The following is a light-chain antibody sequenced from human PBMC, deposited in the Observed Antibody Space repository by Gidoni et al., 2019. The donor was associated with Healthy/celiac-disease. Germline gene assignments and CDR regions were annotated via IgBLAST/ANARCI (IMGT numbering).Light chain of an antibody. CDR2: GAS. CDR1: QSVSSN. CDR3: QQYNNWTPIT. J-gene: IGKJ5*01. Sequence: EIVITHSPATLAMSPGERATLSCRASQSVSSNLARYQQKPGQAPRLLIYGASTRAPGIPARFSGSGSGTEFTLTISSLQSEDFAVYYCQQYNNWTPITFXQXTRLEIK. V-gene: IGKV3D-15*01.